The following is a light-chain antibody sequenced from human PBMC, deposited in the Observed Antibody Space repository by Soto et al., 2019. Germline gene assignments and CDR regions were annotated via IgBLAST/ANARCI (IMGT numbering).Light chain of an antibody. CDR2: ATS. Sequence: DIQMTQSPSSVSASVGDKVIITCRASQGLSSWLAWYQQKPGKAPNLLIYATSTLQTGVPSRFRGSGSGTEFTLTITSLEAEDSATYYCQQAKSFPLTFGQGTKVEFK. CDR1: QGLSSW. V-gene: IGKV1-12*01. CDR3: QQAKSFPLT. J-gene: IGKJ1*01.